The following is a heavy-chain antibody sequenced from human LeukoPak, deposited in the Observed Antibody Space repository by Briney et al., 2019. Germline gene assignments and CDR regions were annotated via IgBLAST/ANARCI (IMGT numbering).Heavy chain of an antibody. D-gene: IGHD6-19*01. CDR3: ARHQYSSGWIDAFDI. CDR2: IYPGDSDT. CDR1: GYPFTSYW. V-gene: IGHV5-51*01. Sequence: GESLQISCKGSGYPFTSYWIGWVRQLPGKGLEWMGIIYPGDSDTRYSPSFQGQVTISADKSISTAYLQWSSLKASDTAMYYCARHQYSSGWIDAFDIWGQGTMVTVSS. J-gene: IGHJ3*02.